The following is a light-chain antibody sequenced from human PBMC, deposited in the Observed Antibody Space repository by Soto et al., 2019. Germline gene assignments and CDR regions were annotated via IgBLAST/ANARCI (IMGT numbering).Light chain of an antibody. CDR1: SSDVGGYNY. CDR3: SSYTGSNNFVV. V-gene: IGLV2-8*01. J-gene: IGLJ2*01. CDR2: EVS. Sequence: QSALTQPPSASGSPGQSVTISCTGTSSDVGGYNYVSWYQQYSGKVPKLMIYEVSKRPSGVPDRFSGSKSANTASLTVSGLQAEDEADYYCSSYTGSNNFVVFGGGTKLTVL.